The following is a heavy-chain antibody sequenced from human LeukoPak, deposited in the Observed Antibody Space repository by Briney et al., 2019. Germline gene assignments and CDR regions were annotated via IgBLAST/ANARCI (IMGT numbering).Heavy chain of an antibody. Sequence: GSLRLSCAASGFTVSNNYMGCVRHTPGKGLEWIVDINHSGSTNYNPSLKSRVTISVDTSKNQFSLKLSSVTAADTAVYYCARSIKKVGTPYYIDYWGQGTQVTVSS. J-gene: IGHJ4*02. D-gene: IGHD3/OR15-3a*01. CDR1: GFTVSNNY. CDR2: INHSGST. V-gene: IGHV4-34*01. CDR3: ARSIKKVGTPYYIDY.